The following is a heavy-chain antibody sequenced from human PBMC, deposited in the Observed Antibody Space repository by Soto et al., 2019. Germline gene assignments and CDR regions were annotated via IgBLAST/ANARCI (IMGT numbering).Heavy chain of an antibody. CDR2: IIPIFGTA. Sequence: ASVKVSCKASGGTFSSYAIGWVRQAPGQGLEWMGGIIPIFGTANYAQKFQGRVTITADESTSTAYMELSSLRSEDTAVYYCASDYGDYPNYYYYYGMDVWGQGTTVTVSS. CDR1: GGTFSSYA. J-gene: IGHJ6*02. D-gene: IGHD4-17*01. CDR3: ASDYGDYPNYYYYYGMDV. V-gene: IGHV1-69*13.